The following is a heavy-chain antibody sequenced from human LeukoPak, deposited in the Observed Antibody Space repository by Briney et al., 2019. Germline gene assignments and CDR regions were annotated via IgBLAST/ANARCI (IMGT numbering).Heavy chain of an antibody. V-gene: IGHV3-49*04. CDR1: GFTFGEYA. D-gene: IGHD4-23*01. CDR2: IRGKPYGGTT. Sequence: GGSLRLSCTASGFTFGEYAMSWVRQAPGKGLEWVGFIRGKPYGGTTEYAASVKGRFTISRDDSESIAYLQMNSLKTEDTAVYYCTRDVPYGCNSGDFDYWGQGTLVIAFS. J-gene: IGHJ4*02. CDR3: TRDVPYGCNSGDFDY.